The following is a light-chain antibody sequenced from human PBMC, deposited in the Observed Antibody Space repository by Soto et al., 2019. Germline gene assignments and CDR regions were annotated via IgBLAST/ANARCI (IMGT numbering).Light chain of an antibody. CDR3: QQYGSSRTWT. J-gene: IGKJ1*01. CDR1: QSVSSN. CDR2: GAS. V-gene: IGKV3-20*01. Sequence: EIVLTQSPGTLCLSPGERATLSCRASQSVSSNLAWYQQKPGQAPRLLIHGASSRATGIPDRFSGSGSGTDFTLTISRLEPEDFAVYYCQQYGSSRTWTFGQGTKVDI.